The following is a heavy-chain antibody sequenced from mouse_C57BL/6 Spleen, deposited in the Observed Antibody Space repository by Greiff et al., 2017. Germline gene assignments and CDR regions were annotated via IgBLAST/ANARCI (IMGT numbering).Heavy chain of an antibody. CDR2: IYPGDGDT. CDR3: ARVDGYYFDY. D-gene: IGHD2-3*01. Sequence: QVQLQQSGAELVKPGASVKISCKASGYAFSSSWMNWVKQRPGKGLEWIGQIYPGDGDTNYNGKFKGKATLTADKSSSTAYMQLSSLTSEDSAVYFCARVDGYYFDYWGQGTTLTVSS. V-gene: IGHV1-80*01. CDR1: GYAFSSSW. J-gene: IGHJ2*01.